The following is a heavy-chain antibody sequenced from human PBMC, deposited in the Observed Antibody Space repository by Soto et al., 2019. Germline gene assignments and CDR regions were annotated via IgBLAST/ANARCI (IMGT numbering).Heavy chain of an antibody. D-gene: IGHD5-18*01. CDR1: GFTFSSYA. V-gene: IGHV3-23*01. CDR2: VSGSGGST. CDR3: AKLTEYNYGAFDY. Sequence: EVQLLESGGGLVQPGGSLRLSCAASGFTFSSYAMTWVRQAPGKGLEGVSSVSGSGGSTYYADSVKGRFTISRDNSKKTLYLQMNSLRAEDTAVYYCAKLTEYNYGAFDYWGQGTLVTVCS. J-gene: IGHJ4*02.